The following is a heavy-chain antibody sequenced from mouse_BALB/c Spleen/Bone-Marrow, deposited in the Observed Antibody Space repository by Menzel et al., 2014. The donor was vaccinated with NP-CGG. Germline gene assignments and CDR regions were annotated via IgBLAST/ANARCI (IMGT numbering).Heavy chain of an antibody. CDR1: VYTFTSYW. CDR2: IYPSDSYT. D-gene: IGHD1-1*01. V-gene: IGHV1-69*02. Sequence: VNLMESGAELVRPGAAEKLSCRASVYTFTSYWINWVKQRPGQGLEWIGNIYPSDSYTNYNQRFKDKATLTVDKSSSTAYMQLSSPTSEDSAVYYCARYGNSHYYAMDYWGQGTSVTVSS. J-gene: IGHJ4*01. CDR3: ARYGNSHYYAMDY.